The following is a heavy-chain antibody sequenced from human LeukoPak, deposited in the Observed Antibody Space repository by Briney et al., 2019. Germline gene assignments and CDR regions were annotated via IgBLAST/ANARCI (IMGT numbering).Heavy chain of an antibody. D-gene: IGHD6-19*01. J-gene: IGHJ4*02. Sequence: PGGSLRLSCAASGFTFSSYAMHWVRQAPGKGLEWVAVISYDGSNKYYADSVKGRFTISRDNSKNTLYLQMNSLRAEDTAVYYCARSSGQEISGWDNFDYWGQGTLVTVSS. V-gene: IGHV3-30-3*01. CDR1: GFTFSSYA. CDR2: ISYDGSNK. CDR3: ARSSGQEISGWDNFDY.